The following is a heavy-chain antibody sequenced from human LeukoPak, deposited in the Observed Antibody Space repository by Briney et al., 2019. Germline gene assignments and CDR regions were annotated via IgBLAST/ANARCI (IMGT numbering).Heavy chain of an antibody. V-gene: IGHV1-69*06. Sequence: ALVKPSCKPAGYTFTIYSISCVRQAPGLRRKGMGRIILMSNTVDYAQTFQDRVTITADKSTGTAYMELSSLRSDDTAVYYCARGFCTSAHCYNDFDYWGQGTQVTVSS. D-gene: IGHD2-8*02. J-gene: IGHJ4*02. CDR2: IILMSNTV. CDR1: GYTFTIYS. CDR3: ARGFCTSAHCYNDFDY.